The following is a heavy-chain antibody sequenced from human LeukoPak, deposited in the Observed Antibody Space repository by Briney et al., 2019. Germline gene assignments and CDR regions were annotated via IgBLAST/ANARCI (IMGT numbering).Heavy chain of an antibody. J-gene: IGHJ4*02. D-gene: IGHD6-13*01. CDR2: ISSSRSYI. CDR3: VRYVAAAGLDY. Sequence: GGSLRLSCAASGFTFSSYTMNWVRQAPGKGLEWVSSISSSRSYIYNADSLKGRFTISRDNAKNSLYLQMNSLRADDTAVYYCVRYVAAAGLDYWGQGTLVTVSS. CDR1: GFTFSSYT. V-gene: IGHV3-21*01.